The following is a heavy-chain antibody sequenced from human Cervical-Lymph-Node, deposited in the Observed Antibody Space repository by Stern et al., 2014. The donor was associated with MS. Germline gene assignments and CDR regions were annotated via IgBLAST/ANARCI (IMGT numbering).Heavy chain of an antibody. V-gene: IGHV1-58*01. J-gene: IGHJ3*02. CDR1: GFTFTSSA. CDR2: IVAGSGNT. Sequence: QLVESGPEVKKPGTSVKVSCKASGFTFTSSAVQWVRQARGQRLEWIGWIVAGSGNTNYAQHIQERVTITRDKSTSTAYMELSSLRSEDTAVYYCAAEPMYYSDSVGAFDIWGQGTMVTVSS. CDR3: AAEPMYYSDSVGAFDI. D-gene: IGHD3-22*01.